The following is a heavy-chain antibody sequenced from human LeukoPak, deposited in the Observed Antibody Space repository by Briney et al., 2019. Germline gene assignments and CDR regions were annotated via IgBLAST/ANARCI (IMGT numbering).Heavy chain of an antibody. CDR1: GFTFSSYS. Sequence: GGSLRLSCAASGFTFSSYSMNWVRQAPGKGPEWVSYITSSGTTIYYADSVKGRFTISRDDAKNSLYLQMNSLRADDTAVYYCVRDHLWSFDIWGQGTMVTVSS. D-gene: IGHD2-21*01. CDR2: ITSSGTTI. V-gene: IGHV3-48*04. J-gene: IGHJ3*02. CDR3: VRDHLWSFDI.